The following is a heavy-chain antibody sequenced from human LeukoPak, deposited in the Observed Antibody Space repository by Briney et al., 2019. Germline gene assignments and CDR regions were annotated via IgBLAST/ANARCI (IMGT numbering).Heavy chain of an antibody. CDR1: GYTFTSYG. V-gene: IGHV1-18*01. CDR2: ISAYNGNT. D-gene: IGHD3-22*01. J-gene: IGHJ4*02. CDR3: ARVIYYDSSGPFDY. Sequence: GASVKVSCKASGYTFTSYGISWVRQAPGQGLEWMGWISAYNGNTNYAQKLQGRVTMTTDTSTSTAYMELRSLRSDDTAMYYCARVIYYDSSGPFDYWGQGTLVTVSS.